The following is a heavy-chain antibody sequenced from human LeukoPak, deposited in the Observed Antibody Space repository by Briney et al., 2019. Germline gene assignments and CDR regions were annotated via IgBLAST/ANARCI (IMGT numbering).Heavy chain of an antibody. CDR2: IRYDGSNK. CDR1: GFTFSSYG. CDR3: ANFGEIYMDV. J-gene: IGHJ6*03. V-gene: IGHV3-30*02. Sequence: PGGSLRLSCAASGFTFSSYGMHWVRQAPGKGLEWVAFIRYDGSNKYYADSVKGRFTISRDNSKNMLYLQMNSLRAEDTAVYYCANFGEIYMDVWGKGTTVTVSS. D-gene: IGHD3-10*01.